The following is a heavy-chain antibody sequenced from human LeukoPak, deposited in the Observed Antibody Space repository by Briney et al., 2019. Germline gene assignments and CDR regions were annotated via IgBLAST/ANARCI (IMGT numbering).Heavy chain of an antibody. CDR1: GFTFSSYA. CDR2: ISYDGSNK. D-gene: IGHD2-15*01. CDR3: ARGPYCSGGSCYRPVRYNWFDP. Sequence: GGSLRLSCAASGFTFSSYAMHWVRQAPGKGLEWVAVISYDGSNKYYADSVKGRFTISRDNAKNSLYLQMNSLRDEDMAVYYCARGPYCSGGSCYRPVRYNWFDPWGQGTLVTVSS. V-gene: IGHV3-30*04. J-gene: IGHJ5*02.